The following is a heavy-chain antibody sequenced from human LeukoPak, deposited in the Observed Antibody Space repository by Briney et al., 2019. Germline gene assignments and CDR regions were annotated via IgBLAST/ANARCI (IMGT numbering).Heavy chain of an antibody. D-gene: IGHD5-12*01. CDR1: GFDFNTYW. CDR2: IHESGSGK. CDR3: ARDGYGGYLDQ. Sequence: GGFLRLSCAASGFDFNTYWLSWVRQTPGKGLEWVANIHESGSGKYYVDSVRGRFTIFRDNAKNSLYLQMNSLRAEDTAVYYCARDGYGGYLDQWGQGTLVIVSS. V-gene: IGHV3-7*01. J-gene: IGHJ4*02.